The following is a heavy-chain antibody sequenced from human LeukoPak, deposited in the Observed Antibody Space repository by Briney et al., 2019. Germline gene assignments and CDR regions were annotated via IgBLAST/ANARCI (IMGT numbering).Heavy chain of an antibody. CDR1: GNYW. CDR3: VSFYETY. Sequence: GGSLRLSCAASGNYWMHWVRQAPGKGLVWVSHINSDGSWTSYVDSVKGRFTISRDNAKNTVYLQMNSLRAEDTAVYYCVSFYETYWGRGTLVTVSS. D-gene: IGHD2/OR15-2a*01. J-gene: IGHJ4*02. V-gene: IGHV3-74*01. CDR2: INSDGSWT.